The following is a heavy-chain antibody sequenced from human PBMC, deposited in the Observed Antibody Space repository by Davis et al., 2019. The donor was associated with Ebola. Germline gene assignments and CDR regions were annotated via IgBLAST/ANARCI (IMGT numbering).Heavy chain of an antibody. CDR3: TRYSSGWTRYGMDV. V-gene: IGHV3-49*03. J-gene: IGHJ6*02. CDR1: GFTFSSYA. CDR2: IRSKAYGGTT. D-gene: IGHD6-19*01. Sequence: GGSLRLSCAASGFTFSSYAMSWFRQAPGKGLEWVGFIRSKAYGGTTEYAASVKGRFTISRDDSKSIAYLQMNSLKTEDTAVYYCTRYSSGWTRYGMDVWGQGTTVTVSS.